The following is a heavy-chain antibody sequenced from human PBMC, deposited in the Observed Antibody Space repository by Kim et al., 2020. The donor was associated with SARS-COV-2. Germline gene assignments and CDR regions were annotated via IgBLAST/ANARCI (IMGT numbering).Heavy chain of an antibody. CDR3: AKDLKMAARGDFFDY. V-gene: IGHV3-23*01. Sequence: DSVKGRFTISRDNSKNTLYLQMNSLRAEDTAVYYCAKDLKMAARGDFFDYWGQGTLVTVSS. D-gene: IGHD3-3*01. J-gene: IGHJ4*02.